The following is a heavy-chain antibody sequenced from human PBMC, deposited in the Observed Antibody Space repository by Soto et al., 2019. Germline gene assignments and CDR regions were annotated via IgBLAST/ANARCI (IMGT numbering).Heavy chain of an antibody. CDR1: GLTFSSYA. Sequence: GGSLSLSCAASGLTFSSYAMNWVRQAPGKGLEWVSVISGSGDSTYYADSVKGRFTISRDNSKNTLYLQMNSLRTEDTAVYYCARRGPGTYFDYWGQGTLVTVSS. J-gene: IGHJ4*02. V-gene: IGHV3-23*01. CDR2: ISGSGDST. CDR3: ARRGPGTYFDY. D-gene: IGHD6-13*01.